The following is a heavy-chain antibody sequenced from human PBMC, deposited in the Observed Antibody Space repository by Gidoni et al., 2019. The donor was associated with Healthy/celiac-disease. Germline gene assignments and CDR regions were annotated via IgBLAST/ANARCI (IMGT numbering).Heavy chain of an antibody. Sequence: QVQLQESGPGLVKPSQTLSLTCTVSGGSISSRGFYWNWIRQHPGKGLDWIGYISYSGTTYYNPSLKSRITISVDTSKNQFSLNLRSVTAADTAVYYCAREVVVVQARRGWFDPWGQGSLVTVSS. CDR1: GGSISSRGFY. CDR3: AREVVVVQARRGWFDP. J-gene: IGHJ5*02. V-gene: IGHV4-31*03. CDR2: ISYSGTT. D-gene: IGHD3-22*01.